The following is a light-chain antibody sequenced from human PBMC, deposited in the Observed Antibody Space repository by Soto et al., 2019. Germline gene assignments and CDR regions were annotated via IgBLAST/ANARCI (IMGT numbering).Light chain of an antibody. V-gene: IGLV2-14*01. Sequence: QSVLTQPASVSGSPGQSITISCTGTSSDVGGYNYVSWYQQHPGKAPKLMIYEVSNRPSGISNRFSGSKSDNTASLTISGLQAEDEADYYCCSFISSSTVFGTGTKLTVL. CDR1: SSDVGGYNY. CDR3: CSFISSSTV. CDR2: EVS. J-gene: IGLJ1*01.